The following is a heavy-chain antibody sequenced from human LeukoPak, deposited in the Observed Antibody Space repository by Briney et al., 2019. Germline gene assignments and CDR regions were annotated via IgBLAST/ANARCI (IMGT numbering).Heavy chain of an antibody. CDR2: ITNNGTTI. CDR1: GFTFSSYA. J-gene: IGHJ4*02. Sequence: GGPLRLSCAASGFTFSSYAMNWVRQAPGKGLEWVSYITNNGTTIYYADSVKGRFTISRDNSQNTLYLQMNSLRADDTAVYYCANRGSVARFDYWGQGTLVTVSS. V-gene: IGHV3-48*03. D-gene: IGHD3-10*01. CDR3: ANRGSVARFDY.